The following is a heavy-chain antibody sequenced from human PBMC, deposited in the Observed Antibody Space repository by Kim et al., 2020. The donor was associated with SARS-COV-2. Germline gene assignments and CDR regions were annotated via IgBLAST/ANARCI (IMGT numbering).Heavy chain of an antibody. D-gene: IGHD3-22*01. CDR3: ARVYYYDSSWRAFDI. CDR2: IYYSGST. Sequence: SETLSLTCTVSGGSISSYYWSWIRQPPGKGLEWIGYIYYSGSTNYNPSLKSRVTISVDTSKNQFSLKLSSVTAADTAVYYCARVYYYDSSWRAFDIWGQGTMVTVSS. V-gene: IGHV4-59*13. J-gene: IGHJ3*02. CDR1: GGSISSYY.